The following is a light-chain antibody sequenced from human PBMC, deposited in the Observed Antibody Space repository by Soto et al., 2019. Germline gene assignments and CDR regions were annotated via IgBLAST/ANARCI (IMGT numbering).Light chain of an antibody. CDR3: SSYTSSSTRV. Sequence: QSVLTQPASVSGSPGQSITISCTGTSSDVGGYNYVSWYQQHPGKAPKHMIYEVSNRPSGVSNRFSGSKSGNTASLTISGLQAEAEADYYCSSYTSSSTRVFGGGTKLTVL. V-gene: IGLV2-14*01. CDR1: SSDVGGYNY. CDR2: EVS. J-gene: IGLJ3*02.